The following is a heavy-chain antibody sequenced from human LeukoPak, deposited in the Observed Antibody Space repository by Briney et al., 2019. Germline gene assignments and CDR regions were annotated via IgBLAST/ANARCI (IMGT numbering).Heavy chain of an antibody. CDR2: IKQDETEK. CDR3: AKPEQTYQLLSFFDY. Sequence: GESLRLSCTASGFTFSNFWMGWVRQAPGKGLEWVANIKQDETEKFYLGSVKGRFTISRDNSKNTLYLQMNSLRAEDTAVYYCAKPEQTYQLLSFFDYWGQGTLVTVSS. CDR1: GFTFSNFW. V-gene: IGHV3-7*03. J-gene: IGHJ4*02. D-gene: IGHD2-2*01.